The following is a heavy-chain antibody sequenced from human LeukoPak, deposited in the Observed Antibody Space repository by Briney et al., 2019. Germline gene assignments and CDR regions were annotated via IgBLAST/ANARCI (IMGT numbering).Heavy chain of an antibody. CDR2: IKQDGSEE. V-gene: IGHV3-7*01. Sequence: GGSLRLSCAASGFTLSSYWMSWVRQTPGKGLEWVANIKQDGSEEYYVDSVKGRFTISRDNAKNSLYLQMNSLRAEDTAVYYCARDGIVVVPAAPIPDYWGQGTLVTVSS. CDR1: GFTLSSYW. D-gene: IGHD2-2*01. CDR3: ARDGIVVVPAAPIPDY. J-gene: IGHJ4*02.